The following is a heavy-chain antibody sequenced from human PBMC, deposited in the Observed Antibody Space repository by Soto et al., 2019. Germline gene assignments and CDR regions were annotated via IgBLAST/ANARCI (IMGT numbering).Heavy chain of an antibody. CDR1: GFSLSTSGEG. V-gene: IGHV2-5*02. Sequence: GPELGNPKQAPTLTCALAGFSLSTSGEGVGWIRQPPGKALEWLALIYWDDDKRYSPSLKSRLTITKDTSKNQVVLTMTNMDPVDTATYYCALNYDILLGAFDIWGQGTMVTVSS. CDR2: IYWDDDK. J-gene: IGHJ3*02. CDR3: ALNYDILLGAFDI. D-gene: IGHD3-9*01.